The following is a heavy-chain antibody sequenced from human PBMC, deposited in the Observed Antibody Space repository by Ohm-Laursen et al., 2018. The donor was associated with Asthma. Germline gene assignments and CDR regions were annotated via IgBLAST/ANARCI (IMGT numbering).Heavy chain of an antibody. Sequence: SLRLSCAASGFTFGDYAMSWFRQAPGKGLEWVGFIRSKAYGGTTEYAASVKGRFTISRDESKDTVYLEMNSLKAEDTAVYYCTTLTSMVRGVVLGYWGQGTLVTVSS. V-gene: IGHV3-49*03. D-gene: IGHD3-10*01. CDR3: TTLTSMVRGVVLGY. CDR1: GFTFGDYA. J-gene: IGHJ4*02. CDR2: IRSKAYGGTT.